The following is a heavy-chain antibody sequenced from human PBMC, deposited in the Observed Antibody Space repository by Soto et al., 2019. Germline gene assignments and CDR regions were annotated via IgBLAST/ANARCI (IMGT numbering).Heavy chain of an antibody. CDR1: GFTFSSYW. CDR3: ARVYPGSGWPYHYYGMDV. D-gene: IGHD6-19*01. CDR2: IKQDGSEK. Sequence: EVQLVESGGGLVQPGGSLRLSCVASGFTFSSYWMSWVRQAPGKGLEWVANIKQDGSEKYYVDSVKDRFTISRDNAKNSLYLQMNSLRAEDSAVYYRARVYPGSGWPYHYYGMDVWGQGTTVTVSS. J-gene: IGHJ6*02. V-gene: IGHV3-7*01.